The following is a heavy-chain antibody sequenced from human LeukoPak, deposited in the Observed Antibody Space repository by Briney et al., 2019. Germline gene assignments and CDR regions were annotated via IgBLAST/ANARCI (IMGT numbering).Heavy chain of an antibody. V-gene: IGHV3-23*01. Sequence: GGSLRLSCAASGFTFSSYAMSWVRQAPGKGLEWVSAISGSGGSTYYADSVKGRFTISRDNSKNTLYLQMNSLRAEDTAVYYCAKDIAAPGTYYYYGMDVWGQGTTVTVSS. D-gene: IGHD6-13*01. CDR2: ISGSGGST. CDR1: GFTFSSYA. CDR3: AKDIAAPGTYYYYGMDV. J-gene: IGHJ6*02.